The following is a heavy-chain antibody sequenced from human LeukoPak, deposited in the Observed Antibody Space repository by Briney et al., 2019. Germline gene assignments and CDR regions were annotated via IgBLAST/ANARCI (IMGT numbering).Heavy chain of an antibody. Sequence: ASVKVSCKASGYSFTSYGISWVRQAPGQGLEWMGWISLNNGNTNYAQKFQGRVTMSTDTMTADTSTSTAYMELRSLRSEDTAVYYCARGQELGPHSFGYWGQGTLVTVSS. CDR2: ISLNNGNT. V-gene: IGHV1-18*04. CDR1: GYSFTSYG. D-gene: IGHD7-27*01. CDR3: ARGQELGPHSFGY. J-gene: IGHJ4*02.